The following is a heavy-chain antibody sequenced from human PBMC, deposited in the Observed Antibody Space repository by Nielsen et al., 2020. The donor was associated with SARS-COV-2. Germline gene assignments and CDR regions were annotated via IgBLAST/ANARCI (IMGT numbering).Heavy chain of an antibody. CDR3: ARRGYYGSGSHFDY. J-gene: IGHJ4*02. CDR1: GGSISSSNW. D-gene: IGHD3-10*01. CDR2: INHSGST. V-gene: IGHV4-4*02. Sequence: SETLSLTCAVSGGSISSSNWWSWVRQPPGKGLEWIGEINHSGSTNYNPSLKSRVTISVDTSKNQFSLKLSSVTAADTAVYYCARRGYYGSGSHFDYWGQGTLVTVSS.